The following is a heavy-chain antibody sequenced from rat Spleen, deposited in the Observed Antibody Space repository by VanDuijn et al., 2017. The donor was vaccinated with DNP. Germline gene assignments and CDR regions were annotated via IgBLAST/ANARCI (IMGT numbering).Heavy chain of an antibody. D-gene: IGHD1-2*01. Sequence: EVQLLESGPGLVKPSQSLSLTCSVTGYSITSNYWGWIRKFPGNKMEWIGHISYSGSTSYNPSLKSRISIIRDTSKNQFFLQLNSVTTEDTATYYCARYYSSYRYYAMDAWGQGTSVTVSS. V-gene: IGHV3-1*01. CDR3: ARYYSSYRYYAMDA. J-gene: IGHJ4*01. CDR1: GYSITSNY. CDR2: ISYSGST.